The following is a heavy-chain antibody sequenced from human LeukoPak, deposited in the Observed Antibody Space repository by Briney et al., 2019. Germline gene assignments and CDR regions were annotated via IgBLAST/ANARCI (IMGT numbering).Heavy chain of an antibody. V-gene: IGHV3-74*01. CDR2: INSDGSST. CDR1: GFTFSSYG. J-gene: IGHJ4*02. CDR3: ARVADWSGYLQEYYFDY. D-gene: IGHD3-3*01. Sequence: PGGSLRLSCAASGFTFSSYGMHWVRQAPGKGLVWVSRINSDGSSTSYAGSVKGRFTISRDNAKNTLYLQMNSLRAEGTAVYYCARVADWSGYLQEYYFDYWGPGTLVTVSS.